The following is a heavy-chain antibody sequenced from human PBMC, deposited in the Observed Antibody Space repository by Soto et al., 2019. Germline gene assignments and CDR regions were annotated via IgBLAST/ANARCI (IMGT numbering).Heavy chain of an antibody. V-gene: IGHV1-46*01. Sequence: QVKLVQSGAEVKKPGASVKVSCKASGYTFTRYYMHWVRQAPGQGLEWMGIINPSGSSRNYAQKFQGRLTMTKDTSTNTVYMELSSLRSDDTAVYYCVRDTIGSSGWYDPWGQGTLVTVSS. CDR3: VRDTIGSSGWYDP. CDR2: INPSGSSR. D-gene: IGHD6-19*01. J-gene: IGHJ5*02. CDR1: GYTFTRYY.